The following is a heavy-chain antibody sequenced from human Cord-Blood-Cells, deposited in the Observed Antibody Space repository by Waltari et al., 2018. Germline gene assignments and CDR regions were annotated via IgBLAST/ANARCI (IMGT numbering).Heavy chain of an antibody. CDR1: GGSISSHY. Sequence: QVQLQESGPGLVKPSETLSLTCTVSGGSISSHYWSWIRQPPGKGLEWIGYIYYSGSTNYNPSLKSRVTISVAPSKNQFSLKLSSVTAADTAVYYCARDSPAVAHYCAFDIWGQGTMVTVSS. CDR3: ARDSPAVAHYCAFDI. D-gene: IGHD2-15*01. J-gene: IGHJ3*02. V-gene: IGHV4-59*11. CDR2: IYYSGST.